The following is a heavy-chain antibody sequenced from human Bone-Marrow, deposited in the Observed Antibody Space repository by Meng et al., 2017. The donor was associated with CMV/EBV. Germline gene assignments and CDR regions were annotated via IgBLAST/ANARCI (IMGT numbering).Heavy chain of an antibody. CDR2: IYHSGST. CDR1: GYSISSGYY. D-gene: IGHD2-15*01. J-gene: IGHJ4*02. V-gene: IGHV4-38-2*02. CDR3: ARSPYCSGGSCRPHNYFDY. Sequence: SETLSLTCTVSGYSISSGYYWGWIRQPPGKGLEWIGSIYHSGSTYYNSSLKSRVTISVDTSKNQFSLKLYSVIAADTAVYYCARSPYCSGGSCRPHNYFDYWGQGTLVTVSS.